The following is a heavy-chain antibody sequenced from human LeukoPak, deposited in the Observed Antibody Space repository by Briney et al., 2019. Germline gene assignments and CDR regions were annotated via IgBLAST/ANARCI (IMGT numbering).Heavy chain of an antibody. D-gene: IGHD3-3*01. CDR3: AKDGDSSVY. Sequence: GGSLRLSCAASGFTFSSYAMSWVRQAPGKGLEWVSAVTGSGGSTFYADSVKGRFTISRDNSKNTLYLQMSSLRAEDTAVYYCAKDGDSSVYWGQGTLVTVSS. CDR1: GFTFSSYA. V-gene: IGHV3-23*01. CDR2: VTGSGGST. J-gene: IGHJ4*02.